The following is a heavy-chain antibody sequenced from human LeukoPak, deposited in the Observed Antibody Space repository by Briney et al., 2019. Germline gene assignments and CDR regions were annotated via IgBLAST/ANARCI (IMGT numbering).Heavy chain of an antibody. CDR3: TRVTTVAASDFDY. V-gene: IGHV3-73*01. J-gene: IGHJ4*02. Sequence: GGSLRLSCAGSGFTFSGSAIHWVRQASGKGLEWVGRIRSKADNYATEYVASVKGRFIISRDDSKNTTFLQMNSLNTEDTAVYYCTRVTTVAASDFDYWGQGTQVTVSA. CDR2: IRSKADNYAT. CDR1: GFTFSGSA. D-gene: IGHD6-19*01.